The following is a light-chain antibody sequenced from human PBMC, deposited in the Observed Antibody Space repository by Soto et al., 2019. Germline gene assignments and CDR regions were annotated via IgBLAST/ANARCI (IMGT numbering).Light chain of an antibody. CDR2: DVS. CDR3: ISDTSISAPVV. V-gene: IGLV2-14*01. CDR1: SSDVGGYNY. J-gene: IGLJ2*01. Sequence: QSALTQPGSVSGSPGQSITISCTGTSSDVGGYNYVSWYQQHPGKAPKLMIYDVSRRPSGVSNRFSGSKSGNTASLTISGLQAEDVGDKYCISDTSISAPVVFGGGTKLTVL.